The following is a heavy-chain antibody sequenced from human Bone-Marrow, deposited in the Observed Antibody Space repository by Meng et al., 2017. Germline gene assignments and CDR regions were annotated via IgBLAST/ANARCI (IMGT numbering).Heavy chain of an antibody. CDR1: GYTFSNYY. J-gene: IGHJ4*02. V-gene: IGHV1-2*06. CDR3: VPSAGPAYFDY. Sequence: QVQLVQSGAEVKKPGASVKVSCKAFGYTFSNYYMEWVRQAPGQRIEWMGRIDPKSGATNYAQKFQGRVTMTRDTSISTAYVELSRLRSDDTAVYYCVPSAGPAYFDYWGQGTRVTVSS. CDR2: IDPKSGAT.